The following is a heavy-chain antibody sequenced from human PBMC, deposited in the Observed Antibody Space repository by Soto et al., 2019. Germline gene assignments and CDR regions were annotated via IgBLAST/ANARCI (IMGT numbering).Heavy chain of an antibody. CDR3: APPWGGYSGYDRGAFDI. J-gene: IGHJ3*02. CDR2: ISYDGSNK. D-gene: IGHD5-12*01. V-gene: IGHV3-30*03. CDR1: GFTFSSYG. Sequence: QVQLVESGGGVVQPGRSLRLSCAASGFTFSSYGMHWVRQAPGKGLEWVAVISYDGSNKYYADSVKGRFTISRDNSKNTLYLQMNSLRAEDMAVYYCAPPWGGYSGYDRGAFDIWGQGTMVTVSS.